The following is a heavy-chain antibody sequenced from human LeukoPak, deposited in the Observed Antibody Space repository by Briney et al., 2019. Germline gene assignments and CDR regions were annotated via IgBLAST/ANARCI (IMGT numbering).Heavy chain of an antibody. Sequence: GGSLRLSCAASGFTFSTYEMNWVRQAPGMGLEWVSYICSRGSYIYYADSVKGRFTISRDNAKNSLYLQMNSLRAEDTAVYYCARGRYQDRDAFDIWGQGTMVTVSS. J-gene: IGHJ3*02. CDR2: ICSRGSYI. CDR1: GFTFSTYE. CDR3: ARGRYQDRDAFDI. D-gene: IGHD2-2*01. V-gene: IGHV3-48*03.